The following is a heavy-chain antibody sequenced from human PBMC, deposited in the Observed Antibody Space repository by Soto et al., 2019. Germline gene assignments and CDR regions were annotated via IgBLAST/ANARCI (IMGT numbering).Heavy chain of an antibody. CDR2: IYYSGST. Sequence: LVTLSLPRTVSGGNIRNYYLRRIRKPPGKGLEWIGYIYYSGSTNYNPSLQSRVTISVDTSKNQFSLKLSSVTAADTAFYYCARAVLPATAPFDYWGQGTLVTVSS. CDR1: GGNIRNYY. V-gene: IGHV4-59*01. CDR3: ARAVLPATAPFDY. D-gene: IGHD2-2*01. J-gene: IGHJ4*02.